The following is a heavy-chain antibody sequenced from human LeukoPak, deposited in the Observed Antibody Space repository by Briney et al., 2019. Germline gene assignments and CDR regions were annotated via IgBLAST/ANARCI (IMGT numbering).Heavy chain of an antibody. CDR2: VYHTRSP. J-gene: IGHJ4*02. V-gene: IGHV4-38-2*02. CDR3: ARGGIVVAFYFDF. CDR1: GYSISNDYY. Sequence: SETLSLTCIVSGYSISNDYYWGWVRPPPGKGLEGIGCVYHTRSPYYHPSLKIRLPISLHTSNNHLSLRLPSVPAPDTAVYYCARGGIVVAFYFDFWGKGTLVTVSS. D-gene: IGHD2-21*01.